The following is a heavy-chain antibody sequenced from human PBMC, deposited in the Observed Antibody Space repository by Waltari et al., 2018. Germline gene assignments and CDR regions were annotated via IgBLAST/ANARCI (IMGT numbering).Heavy chain of an antibody. CDR2: IDWDDDK. D-gene: IGHD3-10*01. J-gene: IGHJ4*02. Sequence: QVTLRESGPALVKPTQTLTLTCTFSGFSLSTSGMCXXXIRQPPGKALEWLARIDWDDDKYYSTSLKTRLTISKDTSKNQVVLTMTNVDPVDTATYYCARTRITMIRGGSDYFDYWGQGTLVTVSS. V-gene: IGHV2-70*15. CDR3: ARTRITMIRGGSDYFDY. CDR1: GFSLSTSGMC.